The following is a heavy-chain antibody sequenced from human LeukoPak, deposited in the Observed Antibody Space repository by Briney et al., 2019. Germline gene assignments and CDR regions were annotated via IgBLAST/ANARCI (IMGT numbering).Heavy chain of an antibody. D-gene: IGHD3-22*01. CDR3: ARGLRDYYDSSGPGDWFDP. CDR2: LSGSGGST. CDR1: GFTFSSYA. V-gene: IGHV3-23*01. Sequence: GGSLRLSCAASGFTFSSYAMSWVRQAPGKGLEWVSGLSGSGGSTYYADSVKGRFTISRDNSKNTLYLQMNSLRPEDTAVYYCARGLRDYYDSSGPGDWFDPWGQGTLVTVSS. J-gene: IGHJ5*02.